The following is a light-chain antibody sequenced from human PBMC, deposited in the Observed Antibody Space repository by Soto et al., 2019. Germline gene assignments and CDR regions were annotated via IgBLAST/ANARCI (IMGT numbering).Light chain of an antibody. CDR1: NSNIGAGYD. V-gene: IGLV1-40*01. CDR2: GNS. Sequence: QSLLTQPPSVSGAPGQSVTISCTGSNSNIGAGYDVHWYQQPPGTAPKLLIHGNSYRPSGVPDRFSGSKSGTSASLAITGLQADDEADYYCQSYDSSLGDRIFGGGTKVTVL. J-gene: IGLJ2*01. CDR3: QSYDSSLGDRI.